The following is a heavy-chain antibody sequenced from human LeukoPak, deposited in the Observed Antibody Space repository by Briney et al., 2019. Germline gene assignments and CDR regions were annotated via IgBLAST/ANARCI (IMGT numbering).Heavy chain of an antibody. CDR3: ARRSRSGYFLDS. Sequence: PSETLSLTCIVSGGSMSGYYWSWIRQPPGKGLEWIGYTFSSGATTYNPSLKSRVTISVDTSGCQFSLNLSSVTAADTAVYFCARRSRSGYFLDSWGLGTLVTVSS. D-gene: IGHD5-12*01. V-gene: IGHV4-4*09. CDR2: TFSSGAT. J-gene: IGHJ4*02. CDR1: GGSMSGYY.